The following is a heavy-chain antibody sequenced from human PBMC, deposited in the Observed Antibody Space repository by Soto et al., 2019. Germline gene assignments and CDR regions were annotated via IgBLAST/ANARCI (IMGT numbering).Heavy chain of an antibody. CDR1: GFTFSSYA. J-gene: IGHJ4*02. CDR3: ARASVFDY. V-gene: IGHV3-30-3*01. CDR2: ISYDGSNK. Sequence: VQLVESGGGVVQPGRSLRLSCAASGFTFSSYAMHWVRQAPGKGLEWVAVISYDGSNKYYADSVKGRFTISRDNSKNTLYLQMNSLRAEDTAVYYCARASVFDYWGQGTLVTVSS.